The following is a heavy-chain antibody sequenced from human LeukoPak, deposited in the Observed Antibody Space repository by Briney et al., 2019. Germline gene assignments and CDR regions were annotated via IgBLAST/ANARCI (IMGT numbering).Heavy chain of an antibody. CDR1: GYTFTSYG. V-gene: IGHV1-18*01. Sequence: GASVKVSCKASGYTFTSYGFSWVRQAPGQGPEWMGWISTYYGNTNYAQKLQDRVTMTTDTSTSTAYMELTSLRSDDTAVYYCARVYSTNYYGSGDRPFLFDYWGQGTVVTVSS. CDR2: ISTYYGNT. D-gene: IGHD3-10*01. CDR3: ARVYSTNYYGSGDRPFLFDY. J-gene: IGHJ4*02.